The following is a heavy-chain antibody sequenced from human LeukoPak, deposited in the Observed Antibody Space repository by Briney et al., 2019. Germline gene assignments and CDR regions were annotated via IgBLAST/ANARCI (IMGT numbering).Heavy chain of an antibody. J-gene: IGHJ4*02. CDR1: GFTFSSYA. V-gene: IGHV3-23*01. CDR2: ISGSGGST. D-gene: IGHD2-2*01. CDR3: AKGDGIVVVPAAIGPDY. Sequence: PGGSLRLSCAASGFTFSSYAMSWVRQAPGKGLEWVSAISGSGGSTYYADSVKGRFTISRDNSKNTLYRQMNSLRAEDTAVYYCAKGDGIVVVPAAIGPDYWGQGTLVTVSS.